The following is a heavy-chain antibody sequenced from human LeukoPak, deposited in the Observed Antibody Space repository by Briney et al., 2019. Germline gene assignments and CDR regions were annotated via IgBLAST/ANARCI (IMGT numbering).Heavy chain of an antibody. CDR2: IYTSDTT. Sequence: GGSLRLSCAASGFTLSSNYMSWVRQAPGKGLEWGSVIYTSDTTYYADSVKGRFTISRDNAKNSLYLQMNSLRAEDTAVYYCARSPYSSGWYPRWYFDYWGQGTLVTVSS. D-gene: IGHD6-19*01. J-gene: IGHJ4*02. CDR1: GFTLSSNY. CDR3: ARSPYSSGWYPRWYFDY. V-gene: IGHV3-66*01.